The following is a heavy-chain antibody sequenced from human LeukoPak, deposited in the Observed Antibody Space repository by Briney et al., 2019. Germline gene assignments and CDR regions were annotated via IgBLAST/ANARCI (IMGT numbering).Heavy chain of an antibody. Sequence: SETLSLTCTVSGGSISGYYWSWIRQSPGKGLEWIGYIYYSGSTNYNPSLKSRVTISVDTSKNQFSLKLSSVTAADTAVYYCARAVGATRPVDYWGQGTLVTVSS. CDR1: GGSISGYY. V-gene: IGHV4-59*01. CDR3: ARAVGATRPVDY. D-gene: IGHD1-26*01. J-gene: IGHJ4*02. CDR2: IYYSGST.